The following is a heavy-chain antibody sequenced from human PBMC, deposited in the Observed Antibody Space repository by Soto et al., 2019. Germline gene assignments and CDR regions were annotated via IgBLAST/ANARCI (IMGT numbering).Heavy chain of an antibody. CDR1: GYRFTSYG. J-gene: IGHJ3*02. Sequence: ASVKVSCKASGYRFTSYGITWVRQAPGQGLEWMGWITTNNGKTNYAQKLQGRVTMTTDTSTSTAYMELRSLRSDDTAVYYCARVLGGDSPPFAFDIWGQGTIVTVSS. CDR3: ARVLGGDSPPFAFDI. CDR2: ITTNNGKT. D-gene: IGHD2-21*02. V-gene: IGHV1-18*04.